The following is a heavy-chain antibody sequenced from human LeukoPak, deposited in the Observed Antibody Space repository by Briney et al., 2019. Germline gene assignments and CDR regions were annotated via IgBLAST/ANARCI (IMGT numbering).Heavy chain of an antibody. V-gene: IGHV3-74*01. D-gene: IGHD3-9*01. CDR2: INSDGSST. Sequence: GGSLRLSCAASGFTFSSYWMHWVRQAPGKGLVWVSRINSDGSSTSYADSAKGRFTISRDNAKKSLYLQMNSLRAEDTAVYYCARVGEYYDILSGYQNSYFDLWGRGTLVTVSS. J-gene: IGHJ2*01. CDR1: GFTFSSYW. CDR3: ARVGEYYDILSGYQNSYFDL.